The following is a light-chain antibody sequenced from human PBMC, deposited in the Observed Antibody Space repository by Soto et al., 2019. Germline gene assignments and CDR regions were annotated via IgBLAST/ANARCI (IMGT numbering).Light chain of an antibody. CDR1: SSDVGGYNY. V-gene: IGLV2-14*03. CDR2: DVT. Sequence: QPASVSGSPGQSITISCTGTSSDVGGYNYVSWYQHHPGKAPKLIIYDVTNRPSGVSNPFSGSKSGNTASLTISGLQPEDEADYYCSSYTTSDTRQIVFGTGTKVTVL. J-gene: IGLJ1*01. CDR3: SSYTTSDTRQIV.